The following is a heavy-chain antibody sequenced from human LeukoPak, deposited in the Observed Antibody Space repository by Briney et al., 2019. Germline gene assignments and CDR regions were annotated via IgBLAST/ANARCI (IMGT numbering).Heavy chain of an antibody. Sequence: GASVEVSCKASGYTFTGYYMHWVRQAPTQGLEWMGWINPNSGGTNYAQKFQGRVTMTRDTSISTAYMELSRLRSDDTAVYYCARGFVAVAGTIGYWGQGTLVTVSS. J-gene: IGHJ4*02. CDR2: INPNSGGT. CDR1: GYTFTGYY. D-gene: IGHD6-19*01. V-gene: IGHV1-2*02. CDR3: ARGFVAVAGTIGY.